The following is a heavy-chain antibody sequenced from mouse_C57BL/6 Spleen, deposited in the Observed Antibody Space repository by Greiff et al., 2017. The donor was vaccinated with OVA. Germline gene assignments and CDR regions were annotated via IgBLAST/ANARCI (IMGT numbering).Heavy chain of an antibody. CDR3: ARTYDYDGEGYYAMDY. D-gene: IGHD2-4*01. CDR2: IWSGGST. Sequence: VKVVESGPGLVQPSQSLSITCTVSGFSLTSYGVHWVRQSPGKGLEWLGVIWSGGSTDYNAAFISRLSISKDNSKSQVFFKMNSLQADDTAIYYCARTYDYDGEGYYAMDYWGQGTSVTVSS. CDR1: GFSLTSYG. J-gene: IGHJ4*01. V-gene: IGHV2-2*01.